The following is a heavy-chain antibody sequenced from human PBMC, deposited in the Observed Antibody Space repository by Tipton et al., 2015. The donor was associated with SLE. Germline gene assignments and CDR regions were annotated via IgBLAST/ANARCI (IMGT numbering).Heavy chain of an antibody. CDR2: ISFTGST. CDR1: GASISRFY. Sequence: TLSLTCSVSGASISRFYWNWIRQPPGKRLEWMGYISFTGSTTYNPSLKSRVAMSLDTSKNQVSLNLTSVTAADTAVYYCVRAGPQITFFGVVPTLFDIWGQGTLVTVSS. D-gene: IGHD3-3*01. CDR3: VRAGPQITFFGVVPTLFDI. J-gene: IGHJ3*02. V-gene: IGHV4-4*09.